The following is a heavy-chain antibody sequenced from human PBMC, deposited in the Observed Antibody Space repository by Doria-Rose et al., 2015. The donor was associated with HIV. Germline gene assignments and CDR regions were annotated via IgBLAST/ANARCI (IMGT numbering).Heavy chain of an antibody. V-gene: IGHV4-4*09. CDR2: IYSSGST. D-gene: IGHD3-10*01. J-gene: IGHJ6*03. Sequence: QVQPQESGPGPVKPAETLSLTCTVSGGSISSYYWDWIRQPPGKGLEWIGYIYSSGSTHYNSSLKSRVTISIAPSKTQFSLKLSSVTAADTAVYYCARFRPSRGIYYSLDVWGKGTTVTVSS. CDR3: ARFRPSRGIYYSLDV. CDR1: GGSISSYY.